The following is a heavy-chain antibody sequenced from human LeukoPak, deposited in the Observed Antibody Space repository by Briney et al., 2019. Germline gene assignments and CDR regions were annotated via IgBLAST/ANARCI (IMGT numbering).Heavy chain of an antibody. CDR3: ARDTYYYDSSGYPNPYWYFDL. D-gene: IGHD3-22*01. CDR1: GFTVSSNY. Sequence: GGSLRLSCAASGFTVSSNYMSWVRQAPGKGLEWVSVIYSGGSTYYADSVKGRFTISRDNSKNTLYLQMNSLRAEDTAVYYCARDTYYYDSSGYPNPYWYFDLWGRGTLVTVSS. V-gene: IGHV3-66*01. CDR2: IYSGGST. J-gene: IGHJ2*01.